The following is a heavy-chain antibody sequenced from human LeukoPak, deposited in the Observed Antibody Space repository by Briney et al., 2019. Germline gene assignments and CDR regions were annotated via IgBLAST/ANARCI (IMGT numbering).Heavy chain of an antibody. D-gene: IGHD3-3*01. V-gene: IGHV3-30*02. CDR2: IRYDGSNK. J-gene: IGHJ5*02. Sequence: GGSLRLSCAASGFTFSSYGMHWVRQAPGKGLEWVAFIRYDGSNKYYADSVKGRFTISRDNSKNTLYLQMNSLRAEDTAVYYCAKVVYDFWSGPPLNWFDPWGQGTLVTVSS. CDR3: AKVVYDFWSGPPLNWFDP. CDR1: GFTFSSYG.